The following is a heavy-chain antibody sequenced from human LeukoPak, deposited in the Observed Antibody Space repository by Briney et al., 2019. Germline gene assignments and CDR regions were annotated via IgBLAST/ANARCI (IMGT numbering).Heavy chain of an antibody. CDR1: GYTFTSYY. CDR2: INPSGGST. D-gene: IGHD3-16*01. V-gene: IGHV1-46*01. J-gene: IGHJ4*02. Sequence: ASVKVSCKASGYTFTSYYMHWVRQAPGQGLEWMGIINPSGGSTSYAQKFQGRVTMTRDMSTSTVYMELSSLRSEDTAVYYCASLGRTSALRDYWGQGTLVTVSS. CDR3: ASLGRTSALRDY.